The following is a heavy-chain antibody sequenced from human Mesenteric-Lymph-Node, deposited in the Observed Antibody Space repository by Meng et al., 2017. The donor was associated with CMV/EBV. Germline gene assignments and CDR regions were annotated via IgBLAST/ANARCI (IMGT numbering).Heavy chain of an antibody. J-gene: IGHJ4*02. D-gene: IGHD5-12*01. CDR2: IRTKANSYAT. Sequence: GGSLRLSCAASGFTFSGSAMHWVRQASGKGLEWVGRIRTKANSYATEYAASVKGRFTISRDDSDNTAYLQMSSLKTEDTAVYYCTRLDSGYDSLGRNWGQGTLVTVSS. V-gene: IGHV3-73*01. CDR3: TRLDSGYDSLGRN. CDR1: GFTFSGSA.